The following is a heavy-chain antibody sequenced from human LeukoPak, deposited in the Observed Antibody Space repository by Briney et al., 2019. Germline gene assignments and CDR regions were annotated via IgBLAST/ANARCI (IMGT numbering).Heavy chain of an antibody. Sequence: GESLKISCKGSGYSLTNYWFGWVRQMPGKGLEWMGIIYPGDSDTRYSPSFQGQVTISADKSISTAYLQWSSLKASDTAMYYCARIEMATIGALRRFDPWGQGTLVTVSS. CDR3: ARIEMATIGALRRFDP. D-gene: IGHD5-24*01. CDR2: IYPGDSDT. J-gene: IGHJ5*02. V-gene: IGHV5-51*01. CDR1: GYSLTNYW.